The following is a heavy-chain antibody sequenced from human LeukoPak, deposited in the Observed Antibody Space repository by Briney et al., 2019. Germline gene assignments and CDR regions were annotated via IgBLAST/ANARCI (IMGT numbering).Heavy chain of an antibody. CDR3: ARQLYPGNSRNIDN. CDR2: IYYSGST. CDR1: GGSISTTDYY. Sequence: SETLSLTCTVSGGSISTTDYYWGWIRRPPGKGLEWIGSIYYSGSTYYNASLKSRVTISVDTSKNQFSLKLYSVTAADTAVYYCARQLYPGNSRNIDNWGQGALVTVSS. J-gene: IGHJ4*02. D-gene: IGHD4-23*01. V-gene: IGHV4-39*01.